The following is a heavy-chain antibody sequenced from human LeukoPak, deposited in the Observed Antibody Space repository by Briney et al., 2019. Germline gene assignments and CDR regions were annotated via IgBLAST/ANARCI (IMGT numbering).Heavy chain of an antibody. Sequence: ASVKVSCKASEYTFTAYDVNWVRQAPGQGLEWMGRIIPILGIANYAQKFQGRVTITADKSTSTAYMELSSLRSEDTAVYYCARDLGSRWSYDNDAFDIWGQGTMVTVSS. CDR3: ARDLGSRWSYDNDAFDI. CDR2: IIPILGIA. V-gene: IGHV1-69*04. J-gene: IGHJ3*02. D-gene: IGHD1-26*01. CDR1: EYTFTAYD.